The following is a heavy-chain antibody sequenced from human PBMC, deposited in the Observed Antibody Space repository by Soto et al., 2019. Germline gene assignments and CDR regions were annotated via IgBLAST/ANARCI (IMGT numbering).Heavy chain of an antibody. V-gene: IGHV4-39*01. CDR3: ASSYDSSGYYDFGWFDP. Sequence: PSETLSLTCTVSGGSISSSSYYWGWIRQPPGKGLEWIGSIYYSGSNYYNPTLQRRVTISVDTSKNQFSLKLSSVTAADTAVYYCASSYDSSGYYDFGWFDPWGQGTLVTVSS. CDR2: IYYSGSN. CDR1: GGSISSSSYY. J-gene: IGHJ5*02. D-gene: IGHD3-22*01.